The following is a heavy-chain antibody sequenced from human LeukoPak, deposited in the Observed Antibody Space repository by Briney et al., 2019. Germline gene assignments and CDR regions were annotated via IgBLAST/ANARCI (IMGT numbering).Heavy chain of an antibody. V-gene: IGHV3-30*03. D-gene: IGHD3-22*01. J-gene: IGHJ4*02. CDR2: ISYDGSNK. CDR1: GFTFSSYG. CDR3: ARGVYYDSNGYGY. Sequence: GGPLRLSCAASGFTFSSYGMHWVRQAPGKGLEWVAVISYDGSNKYYADSVKGRFTISRDNSKNTLYLQMNSLRAEDTAVYYCARGVYYDSNGYGYWGQGTLVTVSS.